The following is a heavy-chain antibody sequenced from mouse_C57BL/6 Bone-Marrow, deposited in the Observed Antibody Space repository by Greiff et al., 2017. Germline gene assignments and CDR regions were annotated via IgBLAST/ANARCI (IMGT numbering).Heavy chain of an antibody. D-gene: IGHD4-1*01. J-gene: IGHJ3*01. CDR3: ARFRNWGSFAY. CDR2: IDPSDSYT. CDR1: GYTFTSYW. V-gene: IGHV1-59*01. Sequence: QVQLQQPGAELVRPGTSVKLSCKASGYTFTSYWMHWVKQRPGQGLEWIGVIDPSDSYTNYNQKFKGKATLTVDTSSSTAYMQLSSLTSEDSAVYYCARFRNWGSFAYWGQGTLVTVSA.